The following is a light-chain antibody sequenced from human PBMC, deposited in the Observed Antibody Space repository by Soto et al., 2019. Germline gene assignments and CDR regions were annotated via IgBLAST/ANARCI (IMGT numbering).Light chain of an antibody. CDR2: GNT. Sequence: QSVLTQPPSVSGAPGQRVTISCTGSSSNIGAGYDVHWYQQLPGRAPKLLIYGNTTRPSGVPDRFSGSKSGTSASLAITGLQAEDEAAYYFLSFDSSLSVVFGGGTKLNVL. V-gene: IGLV1-40*01. CDR3: LSFDSSLSVV. CDR1: SSNIGAGYD. J-gene: IGLJ2*01.